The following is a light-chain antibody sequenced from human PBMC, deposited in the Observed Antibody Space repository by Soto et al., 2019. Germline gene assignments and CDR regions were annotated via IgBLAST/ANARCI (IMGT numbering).Light chain of an antibody. V-gene: IGLV2-8*01. CDR2: EVN. Sequence: QSVLTQPPSASGSPGQSVTISCTGTSSDVGGYNFVSWYQQHPGKAPKLIIYEVNKRPSGVPDRFSASKSGNTASLTVSGLQAEDEADYYCCSYAGTNNRYVFGTGTKLTVL. CDR3: CSYAGTNNRYV. J-gene: IGLJ1*01. CDR1: SSDVGGYNF.